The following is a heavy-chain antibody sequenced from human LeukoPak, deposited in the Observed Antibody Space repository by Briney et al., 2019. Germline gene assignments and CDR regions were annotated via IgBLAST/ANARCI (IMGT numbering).Heavy chain of an antibody. CDR3: ARGPRVITIFGVVTFDAFDI. D-gene: IGHD3-3*01. CDR2: INHSGST. V-gene: IGHV4-34*01. Sequence: SETLSLTCAVYGGSFSGYYWSWIRQPPGKGLEWIGEINHSGSTNYNPSPKSRVTISVDTSKNQFSLKLSSVTAADTAVYYCARGPRVITIFGVVTFDAFDIWGQGTMVTVSS. J-gene: IGHJ3*02. CDR1: GGSFSGYY.